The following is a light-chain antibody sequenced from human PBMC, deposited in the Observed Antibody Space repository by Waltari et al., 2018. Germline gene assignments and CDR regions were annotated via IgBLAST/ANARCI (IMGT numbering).Light chain of an antibody. V-gene: IGKV1-39*01. CDR3: QQSYSTPRT. CDR2: AAS. CDR1: QSISSY. J-gene: IGKJ1*01. Sequence: DIQMTQSPSSLSASVGDRVTITCRASQSISSYLNWYQQKPGKAPKLLIYAASSLQSGVPSRCSGSGSGTDFTLTISSLQPEDFATYYCQQSYSTPRTFVQGTKVEIK.